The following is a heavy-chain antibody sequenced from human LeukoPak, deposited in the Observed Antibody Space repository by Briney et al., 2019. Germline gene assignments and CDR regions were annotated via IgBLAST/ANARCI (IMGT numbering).Heavy chain of an antibody. V-gene: IGHV4-61*02. CDR2: ISTSGST. CDR3: ARVLKGRAPFDY. Sequence: SETLSLTCTVSGGSISSDNYYWSWIWQPAGKGLEWIGRISTSGSTNYNPSLEGRLTISLDTSKNQFSLKLSSVTAADTAVYYCARVLKGRAPFDYWGQGTLVTVSS. J-gene: IGHJ4*02. CDR1: GGSISSDNYY.